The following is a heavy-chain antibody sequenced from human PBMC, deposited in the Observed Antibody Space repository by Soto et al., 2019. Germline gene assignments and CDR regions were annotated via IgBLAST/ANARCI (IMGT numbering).Heavy chain of an antibody. J-gene: IGHJ4*02. CDR3: ARHRIAAAGNFDY. V-gene: IGHV4-39*01. Sequence: QLQLQESGPGLVKPSETLSLTCTVSGGSISSSSYYWGWIRQPPGKGLEWIGSIYYSGSTYYNPSLKSRVTXSXDXXKNQFSLKLSSVTAADTAVYYCARHRIAAAGNFDYWGQGTLVTVSS. CDR2: IYYSGST. D-gene: IGHD6-13*01. CDR1: GGSISSSSYY.